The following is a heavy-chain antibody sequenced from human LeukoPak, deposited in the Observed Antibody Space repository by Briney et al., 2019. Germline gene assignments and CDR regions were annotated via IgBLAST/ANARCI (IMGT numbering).Heavy chain of an antibody. CDR3: ARSIGFDY. J-gene: IGHJ4*02. V-gene: IGHV3-7*01. Sequence: GGSLRLSCAASGFTFRNYAMPWVRQAPGKGLEWVANIKQDGSEKYYVDSVKGRFTISRDNAKNSLYLQMNSLRAEDTAVYYCARSIGFDYWGQGTLVTVSS. CDR2: IKQDGSEK. CDR1: GFTFRNYA.